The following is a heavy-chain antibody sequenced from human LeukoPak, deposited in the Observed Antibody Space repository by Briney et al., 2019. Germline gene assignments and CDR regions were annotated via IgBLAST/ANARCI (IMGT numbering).Heavy chain of an antibody. CDR2: ISSSISYI. J-gene: IGHJ4*02. CDR3: ARDSFTYYYDSTGYQWIDY. Sequence: GGSLRLSCAASGFTFSIYSMNWVRHAPAKGLEWVSSISSSISYIYYADPAKGRFTISRDNAKNSLYLQMNSLRAEAHTVYYWARDSFTYYYDSTGYQWIDYWGQGTLVTVSS. D-gene: IGHD3-22*01. CDR1: GFTFSIYS. V-gene: IGHV3-21*01.